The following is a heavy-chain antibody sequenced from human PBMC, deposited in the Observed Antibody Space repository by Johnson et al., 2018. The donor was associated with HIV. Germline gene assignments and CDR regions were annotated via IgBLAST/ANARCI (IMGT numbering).Heavy chain of an antibody. J-gene: IGHJ3*02. CDR1: GFIFSDYA. D-gene: IGHD3-10*01. V-gene: IGHV3-30-3*01. Sequence: VQLVESGGGVVQPGRSLRLSCAASGFIFSDYAMHWVRLAPGKGLEWVAVTSDDGNNKYYADSVKGRFTISRDNSKNTLYLQMNSLRPEDTAVYYCAKGMGLSIGELSDAVDIWGQGTMVTVSS. CDR2: TSDDGNNK. CDR3: AKGMGLSIGELSDAVDI.